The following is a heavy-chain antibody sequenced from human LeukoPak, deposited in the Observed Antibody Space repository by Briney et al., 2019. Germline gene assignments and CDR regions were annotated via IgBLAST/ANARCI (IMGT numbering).Heavy chain of an antibody. CDR2: IRSEADGGTT. J-gene: IGHJ4*02. CDR3: TTDAPETYYYDSSGYYNDDY. Sequence: PGGSLRLSCAASGFTFTNAWMNWVRQAPGKGLEWVGRIRSEADGGTTDYASPVKGRFTISRDDSKNTLYLQMNSLETEDTAVYYCTTDAPETYYYDSSGYYNDDYWGQGTLVTVSS. CDR1: GFTFTNAW. V-gene: IGHV3-15*07. D-gene: IGHD3-22*01.